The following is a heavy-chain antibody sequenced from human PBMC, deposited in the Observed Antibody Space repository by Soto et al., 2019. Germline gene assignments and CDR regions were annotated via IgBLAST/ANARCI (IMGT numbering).Heavy chain of an antibody. V-gene: IGHV4-59*08. J-gene: IGHJ4*02. CDR2: IYNSGST. CDR1: GGSISSYY. CDR3: ARHKSSGWYYFDY. D-gene: IGHD6-19*01. Sequence: SSETLSLTCTVSGGSISSYYWSWIRQPPGKGLEWIGYIYNSGSTNYNPSLKSRVTISVDMSKNQFSLKLNSVTAADTAVYYCARHKSSGWYYFDYWGQGTLVTVS.